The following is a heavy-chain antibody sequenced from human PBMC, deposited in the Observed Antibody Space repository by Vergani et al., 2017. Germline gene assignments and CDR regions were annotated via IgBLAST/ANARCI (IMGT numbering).Heavy chain of an antibody. V-gene: IGHV1-24*01. D-gene: IGHD3-3*01. Sequence: QVQLVQSGAEVKKPGASVKVSCKVSGYTLTELSMHWVRQAPGKGLEWMGGFDPEDGETIYAQKFQGRGTMTEDTSTDTAYMKLSSLRSEGTAVYYCATFRRITMFGVVISYYYGMDVWDRGTTVTVSS. CDR3: ATFRRITMFGVVISYYYGMDV. J-gene: IGHJ6*02. CDR1: GYTLTELS. CDR2: FDPEDGET.